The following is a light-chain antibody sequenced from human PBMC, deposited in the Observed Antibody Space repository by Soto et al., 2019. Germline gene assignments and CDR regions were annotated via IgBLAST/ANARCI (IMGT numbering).Light chain of an antibody. CDR3: QQYNSSPPT. CDR2: GIS. CDR1: HSGRSN. V-gene: IGKV3-15*01. J-gene: IGKJ1*01. Sequence: EIVITQSPTTLSVSPGERATLSCRASHSGRSNLAWYQQKPGQAPRLLIYGISTRATGIPMRLSGSGSGTEFTLTISSLQPEDFAVYYCQQYNSSPPTFGQGTKVDI.